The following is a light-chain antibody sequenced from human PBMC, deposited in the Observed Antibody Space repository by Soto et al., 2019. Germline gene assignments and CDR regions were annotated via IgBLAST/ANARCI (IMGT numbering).Light chain of an antibody. CDR1: QDISNY. J-gene: IGKJ4*01. CDR2: DAS. Sequence: DIQMTQSPSSQSASVGERVTITCRASQDISNYLNWYQQKTGKAPKLLIYDASNLETGVPSRFSGSGSGTDFTFTISSLQPEDIATYYCQQYDNLPLTFGGGTKVEIK. CDR3: QQYDNLPLT. V-gene: IGKV1-33*01.